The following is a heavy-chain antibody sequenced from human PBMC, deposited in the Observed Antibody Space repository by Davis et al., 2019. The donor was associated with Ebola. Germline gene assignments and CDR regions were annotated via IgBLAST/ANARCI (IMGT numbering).Heavy chain of an antibody. V-gene: IGHV3-72*01. CDR2: IGNKDNTHII. CDR1: GFRSRDHH. D-gene: IGHD3-16*01. Sequence: GGSLRLSCAASGFRSRDHHMDWVRQAPGKGLEWVSRIGNKDNTHIIEYAASVKGRFTISRDDSKNTLYLQMNSLKTEDTAVYYCTTRTFGGVNPWGQGTLVTVSS. J-gene: IGHJ5*02. CDR3: TTRTFGGVNP.